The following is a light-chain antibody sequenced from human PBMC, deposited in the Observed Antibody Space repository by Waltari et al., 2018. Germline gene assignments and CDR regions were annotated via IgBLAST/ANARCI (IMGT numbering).Light chain of an antibody. CDR3: QQRDSDPLT. J-gene: IGKJ3*01. V-gene: IGKV1-17*01. Sequence: DIQMTQSPSSLSASVGDTVTITCRASQDINNAVAWYQQKPGKAPKLLIYAASNLFSGVPSRFSGTRSVTDFTLTISSLQPEDFAVYYCQQRDSDPLTFGPGTKLDIK. CDR1: QDINNA. CDR2: AAS.